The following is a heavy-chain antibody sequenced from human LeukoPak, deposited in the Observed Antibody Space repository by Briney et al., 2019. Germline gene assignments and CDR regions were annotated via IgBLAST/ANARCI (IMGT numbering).Heavy chain of an antibody. D-gene: IGHD3-3*01. CDR1: GFTFSSYS. Sequence: PGRSLRLSCAASGFTFSSYSMNWVRQAPGKGLEWVSSISSSSSYIYYADSVKGRFTISRDNAKNSLYLQMNSLRAEDTAVYYCAREETKDFWSGYYEGLYYGMDVWGQGTTVTVSS. V-gene: IGHV3-21*01. CDR2: ISSSSSYI. J-gene: IGHJ6*02. CDR3: AREETKDFWSGYYEGLYYGMDV.